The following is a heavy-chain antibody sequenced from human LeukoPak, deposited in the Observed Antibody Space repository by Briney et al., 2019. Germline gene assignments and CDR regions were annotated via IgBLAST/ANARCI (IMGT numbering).Heavy chain of an antibody. J-gene: IGHJ4*02. V-gene: IGHV5-10-1*01. CDR3: ARHWGRDDASRIVASDL. CDR2: IDHSDSFT. CDR1: GSPFANYW. Sequence: PGESLRISRQGSGSPFANYWINRVRPIPGKGPEWMGRIDHSDSFTNYSPSFQGRVTMSIDKSISTAYLQWISLQASDTAIYYCARHWGRDDASRIVASDLWGQGTLVTVSS. D-gene: IGHD3-16*01.